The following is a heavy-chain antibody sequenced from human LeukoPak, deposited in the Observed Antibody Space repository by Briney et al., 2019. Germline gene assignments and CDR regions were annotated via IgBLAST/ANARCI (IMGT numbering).Heavy chain of an antibody. CDR3: ARVEKGLWFGELLLDY. CDR2: IYYSGST. J-gene: IGHJ4*02. D-gene: IGHD3-10*01. CDR1: GGSISSSSYY. V-gene: IGHV4-39*07. Sequence: PSETLSLTCTVSGGSISSSSYYWGWIRQPPGKGLEWIGSIYYSGSTYYNPSLKSRVTISVDTSKNQFSLKLSSVTAADTAVYYCARVEKGLWFGELLLDYWGQGTLVTVSS.